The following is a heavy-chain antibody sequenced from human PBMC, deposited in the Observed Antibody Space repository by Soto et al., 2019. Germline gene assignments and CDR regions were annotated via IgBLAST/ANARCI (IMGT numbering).Heavy chain of an antibody. CDR2: ISSSTSYV. J-gene: IGHJ5*01. CDR1: GFTFSIYA. Sequence: SCAASGFTFSIYAMSWVRQAPGKGLEWVASISSSTSYVYYADSVKGRFSTSRDNAKNILYLEMYGLRTEDTDVYYCARDPSEGRVGNWFESRGLGTPVTVSS. CDR3: ARDPSEGRVGNWFES. D-gene: IGHD2-2*01. V-gene: IGHV3-21*06.